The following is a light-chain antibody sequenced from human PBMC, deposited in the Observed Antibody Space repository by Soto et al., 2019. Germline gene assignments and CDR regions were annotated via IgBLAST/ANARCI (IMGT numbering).Light chain of an antibody. J-gene: IGKJ5*01. CDR1: QSVSSNY. V-gene: IGKV3D-20*02. CDR2: GAS. CDR3: QQRSNWLIT. Sequence: EIVLTQSTGTLSLSPGERASLSCRASQSVSSNYLAWFQQKPGQAPRLLISGASSRATDIPDRFSGSGSGTDFTLTISRLEPEDFAVYYCQQRSNWLITFGQGTRLAI.